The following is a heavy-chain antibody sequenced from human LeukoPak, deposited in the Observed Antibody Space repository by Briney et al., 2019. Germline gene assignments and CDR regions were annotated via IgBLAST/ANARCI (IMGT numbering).Heavy chain of an antibody. J-gene: IGHJ4*02. V-gene: IGHV3-48*03. Sequence: GGSLRLSCAASGFTFSSCEMNWVRQAPGKGLEWVSYISSSGSTIYYADSVKGRFTISRDNAKNSLYLQMNSLRAEDTAVYYCARDHGETFDYWGQGTLVTVSS. CDR3: ARDHGETFDY. CDR1: GFTFSSCE. CDR2: ISSSGSTI. D-gene: IGHD7-27*01.